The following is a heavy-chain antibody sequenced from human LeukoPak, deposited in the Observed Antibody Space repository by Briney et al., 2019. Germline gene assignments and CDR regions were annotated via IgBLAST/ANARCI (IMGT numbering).Heavy chain of an antibody. CDR2: FSFNGEST. CDR3: ARDRHTAAMPLVYNWFDP. D-gene: IGHD2-2*01. CDR1: GFTFSSYA. V-gene: IGHV3-23*01. J-gene: IGHJ5*02. Sequence: PGGSLRLSCAASGFTFSSYAMTWVRQAPGKGLEWVSSFSFNGESTYYADSAKGRFTISRDNSKNSLYLQMNSLRAEDTAVYYCARDRHTAAMPLVYNWFDPWGQGTLVTVSS.